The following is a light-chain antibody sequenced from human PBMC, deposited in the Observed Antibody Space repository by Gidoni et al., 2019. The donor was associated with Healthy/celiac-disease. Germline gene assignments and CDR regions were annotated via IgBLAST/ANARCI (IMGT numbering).Light chain of an antibody. Sequence: ELVLTQSPATLSLSPGERATLSCRTSQSISIYLAWYKQKPGQAPRRLIYDASTRATGIPARFSGSGSGTDFTLTISSLEPEDFAVYYCQQRSDWPPGFTFGPXTKVGIK. CDR3: QQRSDWPPGFT. J-gene: IGKJ3*01. CDR2: DAS. CDR1: QSISIY. V-gene: IGKV3-11*01.